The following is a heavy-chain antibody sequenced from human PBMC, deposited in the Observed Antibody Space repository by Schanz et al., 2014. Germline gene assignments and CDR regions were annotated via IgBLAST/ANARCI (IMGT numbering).Heavy chain of an antibody. D-gene: IGHD2-15*01. CDR3: AGAAYCRGAGCALYYALDV. CDR1: GFTFSSYW. Sequence: EVQLVESGGGLVQPGGSLRLSCAASGFTFSSYWMSWVRQAPGKGLEWVANIKQDGSERYYVDSVKGRFTISRDNAKNSLYLQMNSLRAEDTAVYYCAGAAYCRGAGCALYYALDVWGQGTTVTVSS. CDR2: IKQDGSER. J-gene: IGHJ6*02. V-gene: IGHV3-7*01.